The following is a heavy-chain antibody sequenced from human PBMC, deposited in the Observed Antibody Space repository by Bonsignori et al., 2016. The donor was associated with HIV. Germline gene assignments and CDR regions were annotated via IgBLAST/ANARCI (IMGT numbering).Heavy chain of an antibody. J-gene: IGHJ4*02. CDR2: ISGSGGST. D-gene: IGHD3-16*01. V-gene: IGHV3-23*01. Sequence: GESLKISCAASGFTFSSYAMSWVRQAPGKGLEWVSAISGSGGSTYYADSVKGRFTISRDNSKNTLYLQMNSLRAEDTAVYYCAKDRGLPLRGEEAVFDYWGQGTLVTVSS. CDR1: GFTFSSYA. CDR3: AKDRGLPLRGEEAVFDY.